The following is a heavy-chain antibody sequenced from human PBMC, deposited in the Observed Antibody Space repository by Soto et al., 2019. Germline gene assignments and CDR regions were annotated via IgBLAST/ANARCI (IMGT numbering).Heavy chain of an antibody. J-gene: IGHJ6*02. CDR3: AKGYGMDV. CDR2: IRGNGGAI. Sequence: PGGSLRLSCAASGFTFSSYAMSWVRQTPGKGLEWVSVIRGNGGAISYADSVKGRFTISRDNSKNTLYLQMNGLRAEDTAVYYCAKGYGMDVWGQGTTVTVS. V-gene: IGHV3-23*01. CDR1: GFTFSSYA.